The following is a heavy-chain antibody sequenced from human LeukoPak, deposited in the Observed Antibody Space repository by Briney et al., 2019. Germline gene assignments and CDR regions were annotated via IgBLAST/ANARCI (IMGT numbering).Heavy chain of an antibody. J-gene: IGHJ6*02. Sequence: PGGSLRLSCAASGFTVSAYWMSWVRQAPGKGLEWVANIKEDGSEKYYVDSVKGRFTISTDNAKNSLSLQMISLRAEDTAVYYCALAARPPYYYCIDVWGQGTTVTVSS. D-gene: IGHD6-6*01. CDR3: ALAARPPYYYCIDV. CDR1: GFTVSAYW. V-gene: IGHV3-7*03. CDR2: IKEDGSEK.